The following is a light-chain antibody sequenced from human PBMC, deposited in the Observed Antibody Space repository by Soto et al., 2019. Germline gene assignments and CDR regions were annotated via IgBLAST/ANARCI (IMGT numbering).Light chain of an antibody. J-gene: IGLJ1*01. CDR3: SSYTSSSTLYV. Sequence: QSALTQPASVSGSPGQSITISCTGTSSDVGDYNYVSWYQQHPGKAPKLMIYDVSNRPSGVSNRFSGSKSGNTASLTISGLQAEDEADYYCSSYTSSSTLYVFGTGTKLTCL. V-gene: IGLV2-14*01. CDR2: DVS. CDR1: SSDVGDYNY.